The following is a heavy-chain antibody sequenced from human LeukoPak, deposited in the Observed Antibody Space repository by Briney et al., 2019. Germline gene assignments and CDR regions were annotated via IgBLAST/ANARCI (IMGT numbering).Heavy chain of an antibody. CDR1: GGTFSSYA. J-gene: IGHJ4*02. CDR2: IIPIFGTA. D-gene: IGHD3-22*01. CDR3: GGTYYYDSSGYLPDY. V-gene: IGHV1-69*05. Sequence: ASVKVSCKASGGTFSSYAICWVRQAPGQGLEWMGGIIPIFGTANYAQKFQGRVTITTDESTSTAYMELSSLRSEDTAVYYCGGTYYYDSSGYLPDYWGQGTLVTVSS.